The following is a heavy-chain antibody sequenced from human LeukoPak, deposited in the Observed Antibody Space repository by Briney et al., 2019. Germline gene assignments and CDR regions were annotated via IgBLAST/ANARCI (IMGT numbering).Heavy chain of an antibody. V-gene: IGHV4-30-2*01. Sequence: SHTLSLTCTVSGGSVRSGGYYWSWIRQPPGKGLEWIGYTYHTGNSYYNPSLKSRVTISVDTSKNQFSLKLSSVTAADTAVYYCARVGGDFWSGYAPHDAFDIWGQGTMVTVSS. D-gene: IGHD3-3*01. J-gene: IGHJ3*02. CDR3: ARVGGDFWSGYAPHDAFDI. CDR2: TYHTGNS. CDR1: GGSVRSGGYY.